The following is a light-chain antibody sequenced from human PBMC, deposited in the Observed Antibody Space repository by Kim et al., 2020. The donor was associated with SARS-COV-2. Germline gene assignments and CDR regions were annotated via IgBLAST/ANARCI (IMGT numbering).Light chain of an antibody. CDR3: VQGTHWPPT. Sequence: PASISCKSSQILVYSNGNIYLTSFHRRPGQSPRRLVYKVSRRDSGVPDRFSGSVSVTDFTLKISRVEAEDVGIYYCVQGTHWPPTFGQGTKVDIK. V-gene: IGKV2-30*01. CDR1: QILVYSNGNIY. CDR2: KVS. J-gene: IGKJ1*01.